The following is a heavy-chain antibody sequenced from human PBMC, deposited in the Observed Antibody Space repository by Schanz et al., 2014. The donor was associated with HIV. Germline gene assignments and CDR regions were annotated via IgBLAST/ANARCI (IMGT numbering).Heavy chain of an antibody. V-gene: IGHV3-74*03. D-gene: IGHD1-20*01. CDR2: INSEGSST. CDR1: GFTFSSYW. CDR3: VRGPGYNMHLDY. J-gene: IGHJ4*02. Sequence: VQLVESGGGVVQPGRSLRLYCEASGFTFSSYWMHWVRQVPGKGLVWVSRINSEGSSTTYEYADSVKGRFTISRDNVRNTLYLQMNSLRAEDTGVYYCVRGPGYNMHLDYWGQGTLVTVSS.